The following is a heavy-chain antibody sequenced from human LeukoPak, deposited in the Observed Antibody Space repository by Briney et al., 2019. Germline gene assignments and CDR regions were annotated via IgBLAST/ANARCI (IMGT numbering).Heavy chain of an antibody. Sequence: GGSLRLSCAASGFTFSSYSMNWVRQAPGKGLEWVSSISSSSSYIYYADSVKGRFTISRDNAKNSLYLQMNSLRAEDTAVYYCARVGYSYGTGVDYWGQGTLVSVSS. CDR3: ARVGYSYGTGVDY. V-gene: IGHV3-21*01. D-gene: IGHD5-18*01. J-gene: IGHJ4*02. CDR2: ISSSSSYI. CDR1: GFTFSSYS.